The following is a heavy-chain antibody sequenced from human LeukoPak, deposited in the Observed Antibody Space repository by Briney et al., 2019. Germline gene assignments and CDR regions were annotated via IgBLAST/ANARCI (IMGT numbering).Heavy chain of an antibody. CDR2: INPDSGGT. D-gene: IGHD3-22*01. V-gene: IGHV1-2*02. CDR3: ARGVDYYDSSGYYRGATFDI. J-gene: IGHJ3*02. Sequence: ASVKVSCKASGYTFTGYYMHWVRQAPGQGLEWMGWINPDSGGTNYAQKFQGRVTMTRDTSISTAYMELCRLRSDDTAVYYCARGVDYYDSSGYYRGATFDIWGQGTMVTVSS. CDR1: GYTFTGYY.